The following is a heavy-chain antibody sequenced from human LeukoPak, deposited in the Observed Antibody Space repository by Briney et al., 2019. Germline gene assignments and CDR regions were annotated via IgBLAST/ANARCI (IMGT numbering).Heavy chain of an antibody. CDR3: ARVLPSTVTLQDGFDY. D-gene: IGHD4-17*01. V-gene: IGHV3-21*01. CDR1: GFTFRSYS. J-gene: IGHJ4*02. CDR2: ISSSCCCI. Sequence: PGGALSLSCAASGFTFRSYSLNWVRQAPGKGLEGVSSISSSCCCIYYADSVKGRFTISRDNAKNSLYLQIDSLRAEDTAVYYCARVLPSTVTLQDGFDYWGQGTLVTVSS.